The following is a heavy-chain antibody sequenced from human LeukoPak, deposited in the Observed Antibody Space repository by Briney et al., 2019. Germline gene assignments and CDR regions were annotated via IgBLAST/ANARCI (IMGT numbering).Heavy chain of an antibody. CDR2: INPNSGGT. CDR1: GYTFTGYY. Sequence: GASVKVSCKASGYTFTGYYMHWVRQAPGQGLEWMGWINPNSGGTNYAQKFQGRVTMTRDTSISTAYMEPSRLRSDDTAVYYCARQSTRLFNTGSYYPPPAYDYWGQGTLVIVSS. V-gene: IGHV1-2*02. J-gene: IGHJ4*02. D-gene: IGHD1-26*01. CDR3: ARQSTRLFNTGSYYPPPAYDY.